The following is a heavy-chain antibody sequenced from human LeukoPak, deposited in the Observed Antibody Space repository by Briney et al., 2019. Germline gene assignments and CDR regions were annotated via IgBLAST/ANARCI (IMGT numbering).Heavy chain of an antibody. Sequence: PSETLSLTCAVYGGSFSAYYWRWLRQPPGKGLEWIGEITNYNPSLKSRDTISVDTSKNQFSLKLNSVTAADTAVYYCPRCNYCGSGNYSYYYYMDVWGKETTVTVSS. CDR1: GGSFSAYY. CDR2: IT. CDR3: PRCNYCGSGNYSYYYYMDV. J-gene: IGHJ6*03. V-gene: IGHV4-34*01. D-gene: IGHD3-10*01.